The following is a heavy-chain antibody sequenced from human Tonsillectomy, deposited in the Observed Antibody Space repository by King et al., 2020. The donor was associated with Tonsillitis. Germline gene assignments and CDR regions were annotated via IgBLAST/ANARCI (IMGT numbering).Heavy chain of an antibody. Sequence: VQLVESGAEVKKPGASVKVSCKASGYTFTSYGISWVRQAPGQGLEWMGWISAYNGNTNYAQKLQGRVTMTTDTSTSTAYMELRSLRSDDTAVYYCARDDHYYGSRSYPMGDYWGQGTLVTVSS. J-gene: IGHJ4*02. CDR3: ARDDHYYGSRSYPMGDY. V-gene: IGHV1-18*01. CDR2: ISAYNGNT. D-gene: IGHD3-10*01. CDR1: GYTFTSYG.